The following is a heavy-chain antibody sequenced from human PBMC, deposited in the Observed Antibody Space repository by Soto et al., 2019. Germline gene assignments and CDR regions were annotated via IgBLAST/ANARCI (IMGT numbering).Heavy chain of an antibody. D-gene: IGHD3-16*01. CDR1: GGPFPTGGYY. CDR3: ARGDSQVSSVFDY. Sequence: SETLSLTCTVSGGPFPTGGYYWSWIRQEPGKGLEWSGYIYYNGDTSYNPSLRSRVTISADTSKTQFSLRLSSVTSADTAVYYCARGDSQVSSVFDYWGQGMLVTVSS. V-gene: IGHV4-31*03. CDR2: IYYNGDT. J-gene: IGHJ4*02.